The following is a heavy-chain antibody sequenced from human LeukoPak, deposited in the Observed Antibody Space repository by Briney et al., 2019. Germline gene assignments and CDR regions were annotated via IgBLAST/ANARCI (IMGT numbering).Heavy chain of an antibody. J-gene: IGHJ4*02. Sequence: GGSLRLSCAASGFTFSNYWMHWVRQAPGKGLVWVSRINTDGRSTSYADSVKGRFTISRDDAKNTLYLQMNSLRAEDTAVYYCARDVNLGWLSRYYFDHWGQGSLVAVSS. D-gene: IGHD3-3*01. CDR1: GFTFSNYW. V-gene: IGHV3-74*01. CDR2: INTDGRST. CDR3: ARDVNLGWLSRYYFDH.